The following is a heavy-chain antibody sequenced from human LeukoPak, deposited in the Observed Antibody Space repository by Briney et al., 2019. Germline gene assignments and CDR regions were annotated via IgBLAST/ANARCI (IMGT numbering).Heavy chain of an antibody. CDR2: IFHSGST. D-gene: IGHD3-22*01. Sequence: SDTLSLTCTVSGYSISSGYYWGWIRQPPGKGLEWVGNIFHSGSTYYNPSLKSRVTISVDTVDTSKNQFSLKLSSETAADTAVYYCARQFYYDTRAYFDFWGQGALVTVSS. V-gene: IGHV4-38-2*02. CDR3: ARQFYYDTRAYFDF. J-gene: IGHJ4*02. CDR1: GYSISSGYY.